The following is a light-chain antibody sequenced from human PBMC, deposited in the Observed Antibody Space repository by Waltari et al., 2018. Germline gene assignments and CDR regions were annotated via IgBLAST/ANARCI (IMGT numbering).Light chain of an antibody. V-gene: IGKV3-15*01. CDR3: QQYNNWPPSIT. CDR1: PSVSSN. J-gene: IGKJ5*01. Sequence: EILMTQYPATLSVSPGERVTLPCRTSPSVSSNLAWYQQKSGQAPRLLIYGASTRATDIPARFSGSGSGTEFTLIISSLQSEDFAVYYCQQYNNWPPSITFGQGTRLEIK. CDR2: GAS.